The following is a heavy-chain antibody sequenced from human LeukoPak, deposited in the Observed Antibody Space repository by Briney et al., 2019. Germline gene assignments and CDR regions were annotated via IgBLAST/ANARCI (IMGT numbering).Heavy chain of an antibody. Sequence: GGSLRLSCAASGFTFSSYGMHWVRQAPGKGLEWLALISYDGTNKYYGDSVKGRFTISRDKSKSTLFLQMNSLRAEDTAVYYCAKASIAAAGGYFQHWGQGTLVTVSS. J-gene: IGHJ1*01. CDR3: AKASIAAAGGYFQH. CDR2: ISYDGTNK. CDR1: GFTFSSYG. V-gene: IGHV3-30*18. D-gene: IGHD6-13*01.